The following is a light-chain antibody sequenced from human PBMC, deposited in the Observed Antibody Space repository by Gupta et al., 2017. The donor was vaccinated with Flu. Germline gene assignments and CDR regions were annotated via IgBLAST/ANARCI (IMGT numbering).Light chain of an antibody. CDR2: EVN. J-gene: IGLJ3*02. CDR3: GSRKRCTSLWV. Sequence: QSALTQPASVSGSPGQSSTISCTGPSDDLGFFDYVSCYQLRPGTAPRVSMWEVNNRPSGVPDRFSASKSGGTAALTITGLQAEDEGDYYCGSRKRCTSLWVFGRGTKVTVL. CDR1: SDDLGFFDY. V-gene: IGLV2-14*01.